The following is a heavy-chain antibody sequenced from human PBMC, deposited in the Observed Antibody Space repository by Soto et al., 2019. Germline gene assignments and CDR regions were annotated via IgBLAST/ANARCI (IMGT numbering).Heavy chain of an antibody. V-gene: IGHV3-9*01. CDR2: ISWNSGSI. D-gene: IGHD6-19*01. CDR3: AKDRSGPTDY. CDR1: GFTFDDYA. J-gene: IGHJ4*02. Sequence: EVQLVESGGGLVQPGRSLRLSCAASGFTFDDYAMHWDRQAPGKGLEWVSGISWNSGSIGYADSVKGRFTISRDNAKNFLYLQMNSLRAEDTALYYCAKDRSGPTDYWGQGTLVTVSS.